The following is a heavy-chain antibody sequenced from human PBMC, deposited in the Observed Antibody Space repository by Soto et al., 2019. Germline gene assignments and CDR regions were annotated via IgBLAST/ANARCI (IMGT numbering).Heavy chain of an antibody. CDR2: VNPSGGHT. CDR3: ARGGHVVVVTAALDY. J-gene: IGHJ4*02. Sequence: QVQLVQSGAEVKKPGASVKGSCKASGDTFTDYYIHWVRQAPGQGLEWMGTVNPSGGHTTYAQHFLGRVTKTRDTSTSTLYMELTSLTSEDTAVYYCARGGHVVVVTAALDYWGQGTLVTVSS. CDR1: GDTFTDYY. V-gene: IGHV1-46*01. D-gene: IGHD2-21*02.